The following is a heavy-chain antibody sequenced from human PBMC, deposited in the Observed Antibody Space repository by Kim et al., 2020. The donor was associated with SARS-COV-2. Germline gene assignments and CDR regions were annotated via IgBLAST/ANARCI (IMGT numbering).Heavy chain of an antibody. J-gene: IGHJ4*02. Sequence: SHKSRVTISVDTSKNQFSLKLSSVTAADTAVYYCAREVRGRISNRYYFDYWGQGTLVTVSS. V-gene: IGHV4-59*01. D-gene: IGHD3-3*01. CDR3: AREVRGRISNRYYFDY.